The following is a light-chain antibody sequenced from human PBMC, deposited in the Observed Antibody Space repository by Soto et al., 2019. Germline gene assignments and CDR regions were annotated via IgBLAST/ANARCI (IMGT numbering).Light chain of an antibody. CDR2: EVS. Sequence: QSVLTQPASVSGSPGQSVTISCTGTRNDVGTYFYVSWYQHHPGRAPKLMIYEVSNRPSGVSNRFSGSKSGNTASLNISGLQAEDEADYYCSSYTSGRPDVFGTGTKVTVL. J-gene: IGLJ1*01. V-gene: IGLV2-14*01. CDR3: SSYTSGRPDV. CDR1: RNDVGTYFY.